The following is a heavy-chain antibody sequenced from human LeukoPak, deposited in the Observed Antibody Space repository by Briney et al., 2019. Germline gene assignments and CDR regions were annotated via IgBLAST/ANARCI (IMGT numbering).Heavy chain of an antibody. J-gene: IGHJ4*02. CDR3: AKERGIRITMIVVVTGGAGFDY. CDR2: ISGSGGST. D-gene: IGHD3-22*01. Sequence: GSLRLSCAASGFTFSSYAMSWVRQAPGKGLEWVSAISGSGGSTYYADSVKGRFTISRDNSKNTLYLQMNSLRAEDTAVYYCAKERGIRITMIVVVTGGAGFDYWGQGTLVTVSS. CDR1: GFTFSSYA. V-gene: IGHV3-23*01.